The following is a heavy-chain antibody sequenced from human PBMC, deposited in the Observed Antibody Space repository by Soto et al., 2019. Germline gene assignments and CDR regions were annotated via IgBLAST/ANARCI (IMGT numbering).Heavy chain of an antibody. J-gene: IGHJ6*04. CDR2: IYYSGST. Sequence: SDTLSFTCTVSGGSIYSGDYYWSWIRKPPGQGLEWIGYIYYSGSTYYNPSLKSRVTISVDTSKNQFSLKLSSVTAADTAVYYCAIAASAVEWLPPTGMDVWGKGTTFTVAS. CDR3: AIAASAVEWLPPTGMDV. D-gene: IGHD3-3*01. CDR1: GGSIYSGDYY. V-gene: IGHV4-30-4*02.